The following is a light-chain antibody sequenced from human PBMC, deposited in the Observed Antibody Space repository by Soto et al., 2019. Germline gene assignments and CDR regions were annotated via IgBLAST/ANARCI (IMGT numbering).Light chain of an antibody. CDR3: GTWDASLSAGV. CDR2: ADN. J-gene: IGLJ1*01. Sequence: QSMLTQPPSVSAAPGQKVTISCSGSNSNIGSNYVFWYQQLPGTAPKLLISADNQRPSRIPDRFSASKSGTSATLDITGLQTGDEADYYCGTWDASLSAGVFGTVTKLTVL. CDR1: NSNIGSNY. V-gene: IGLV1-51*02.